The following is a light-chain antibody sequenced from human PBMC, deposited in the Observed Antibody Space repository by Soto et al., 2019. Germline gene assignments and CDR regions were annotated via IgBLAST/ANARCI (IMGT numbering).Light chain of an antibody. J-gene: IGKJ1*01. CDR3: QQFYDTSPT. V-gene: IGKV4-1*01. Sequence: DIVMTQSPDSLAVSLGERATINCKSSQSVLYSSNNKNYLAWYQEKPGQPPKLLIYWASARESGVPDRFSGSGSGTDFTLTISSLQAEDVAVYYCQQFYDTSPTFGQGTKVEIK. CDR2: WAS. CDR1: QSVLYSSNNKNY.